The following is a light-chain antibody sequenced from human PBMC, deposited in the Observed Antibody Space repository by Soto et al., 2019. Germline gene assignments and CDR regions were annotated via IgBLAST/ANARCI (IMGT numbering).Light chain of an antibody. CDR2: GNS. V-gene: IGLV1-40*01. CDR3: QSYDSSLSGVV. J-gene: IGLJ2*01. Sequence: QSVLPQPPSVSGAPGQRVTISCTGSSSNIGAGYNVHWYQQLPGTAPKLLIYGNSNRPSGVPDRFSGSKSGTSASLAITGLQAEDEADYDSQSYDSSLSGVVFGGGTKPTVL. CDR1: SSNIGAGYN.